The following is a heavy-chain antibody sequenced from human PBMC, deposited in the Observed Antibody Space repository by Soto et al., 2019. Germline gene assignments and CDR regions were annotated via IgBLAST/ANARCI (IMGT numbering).Heavy chain of an antibody. Sequence: SETLSLTCAVSGGSISSSNWWSWVRQPPGKGLEWIGAIYHSGSTNYNPSLKSRVTISVDKSKNQFSLKLSPVTAADTAVYYCARGGYSYGYGFFDYWGQGTLVTVSS. D-gene: IGHD5-18*01. J-gene: IGHJ4*02. CDR2: IYHSGST. CDR3: ARGGYSYGYGFFDY. V-gene: IGHV4-4*02. CDR1: GGSISSSNW.